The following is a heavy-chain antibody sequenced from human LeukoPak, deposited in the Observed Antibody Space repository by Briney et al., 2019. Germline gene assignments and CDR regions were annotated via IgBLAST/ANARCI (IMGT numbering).Heavy chain of an antibody. V-gene: IGHV5-51*01. D-gene: IGHD6-13*01. CDR1: GYSFTSYW. Sequence: GESLKISCKGSGYSFTSYWIGWVRQMPGKGLEWMGIIYPRDSDTRYSPSFQGQVTISADKSISTAYLQRSSLKASDTAMYYCARSAGIAAAGTGIDYWGQGTLVTVSS. CDR2: IYPRDSDT. CDR3: ARSAGIAAAGTGIDY. J-gene: IGHJ4*02.